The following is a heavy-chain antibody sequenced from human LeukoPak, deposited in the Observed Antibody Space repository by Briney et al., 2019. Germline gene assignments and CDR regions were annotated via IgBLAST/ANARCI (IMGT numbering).Heavy chain of an antibody. J-gene: IGHJ4*02. CDR2: ISSSSSYI. V-gene: IGHV3-21*01. CDR1: GFAFSSYS. Sequence: GGSLRLSCAASGFAFSSYSMNWVRQAPGKGLEWVSSISSSSSYIYYADSVKGRFTISRDNAKNSLYLQMNSLRAEDTAVYYCARGRPSYYYDSSVDYWGQGTLVTVSS. CDR3: ARGRPSYYYDSSVDY. D-gene: IGHD3-22*01.